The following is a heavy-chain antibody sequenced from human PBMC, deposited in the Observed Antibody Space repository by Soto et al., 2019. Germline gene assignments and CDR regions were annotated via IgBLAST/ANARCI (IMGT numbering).Heavy chain of an antibody. V-gene: IGHV4-39*01. J-gene: IGHJ4*02. CDR2: LYYTGGT. D-gene: IGHD3-3*01. Sequence: SETLSLTCTVSGGSITTDGYFWGWIRQPPGKGLEWIGSLYYTGGTYYNPSLGSRVTLSADQSKNQFSLKLTSVAAADTAVYYWARLKYHDFWSGYPSCYFDYGGKGTLVTVSS. CDR1: GGSITTDGYF. CDR3: ARLKYHDFWSGYPSCYFDY.